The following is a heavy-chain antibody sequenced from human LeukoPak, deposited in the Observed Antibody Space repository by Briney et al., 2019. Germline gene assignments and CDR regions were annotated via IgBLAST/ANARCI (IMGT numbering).Heavy chain of an antibody. J-gene: IGHJ3*02. D-gene: IGHD5-18*01. CDR1: GGSFSGYY. Sequence: PSETLSLTCAVYGGSFSGYYWSWIRQPPGKGLEWIGEINHSGSTYYNPSLKSRVTISVDTSKNQFSLKLSSVTAADTAVYYCARGYSYGLDAFDIWGQGTMVTVSS. CDR3: ARGYSYGLDAFDI. CDR2: INHSGST. V-gene: IGHV4-34*01.